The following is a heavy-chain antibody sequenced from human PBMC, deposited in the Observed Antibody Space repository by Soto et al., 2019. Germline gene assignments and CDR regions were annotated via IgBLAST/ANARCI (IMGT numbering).Heavy chain of an antibody. CDR3: ATRNRSGYYLSY. CDR1: GYTLTELS. CDR2: FDPEDGET. V-gene: IGHV1-24*01. Sequence: ASVKVSCKXSGYTLTELSMHWVRQAPGKGLEWMGGFDPEDGETIYAQKFQGRVTMTEDTSTDTAYMELSSLRSEDTAVYYCATRNRSGYYLSYWGQGTLVTVSS. D-gene: IGHD3-22*01. J-gene: IGHJ4*02.